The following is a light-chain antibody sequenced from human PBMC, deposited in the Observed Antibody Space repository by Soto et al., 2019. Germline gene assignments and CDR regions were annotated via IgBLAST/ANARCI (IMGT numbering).Light chain of an antibody. CDR2: SAS. V-gene: IGKV3-15*01. CDR3: QHYNNWPPWT. Sequence: EVLMTQSPTTLSVSPGERATRSCRASQAIRSNLAWYQQKPGQPPRLLIYSASTRASGGPARFSGSGSGTDFTLTISSLQSEDFAIYYCQHYNNWPPWTFGQGTKVEIK. CDR1: QAIRSN. J-gene: IGKJ1*01.